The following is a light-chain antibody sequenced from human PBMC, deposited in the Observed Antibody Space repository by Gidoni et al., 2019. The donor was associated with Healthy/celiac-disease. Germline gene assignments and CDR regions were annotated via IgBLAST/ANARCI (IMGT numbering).Light chain of an antibody. Sequence: IVLTPSPATLSVSPGERATLSCRASQSFSCNLAWYQQKPGQAPRLHIYGASTRATGIPARFSGSGSGTEFTLTINSRPSGGFAVYYCQQYNNWPYTFXXXTKLEIK. J-gene: IGKJ2*01. CDR3: QQYNNWPYT. V-gene: IGKV3-15*01. CDR1: QSFSCN. CDR2: GAS.